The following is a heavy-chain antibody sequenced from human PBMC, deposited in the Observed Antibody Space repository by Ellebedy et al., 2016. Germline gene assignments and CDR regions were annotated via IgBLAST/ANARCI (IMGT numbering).Heavy chain of an antibody. CDR2: ISSSSSYI. J-gene: IGHJ6*02. CDR3: ARDRIAARSPAGGMDV. CDR1: GFTFSSYS. V-gene: IGHV3-21*01. Sequence: GESLKISCAASGFTFSSYSMNWVRQAPGKGLEWVSSISSSSSYIYYADSVKGRFTISRDNAKNSLYLQMNSLRAEDTAVYYCARDRIAARSPAGGMDVWGQGTTVTVSS. D-gene: IGHD6-6*01.